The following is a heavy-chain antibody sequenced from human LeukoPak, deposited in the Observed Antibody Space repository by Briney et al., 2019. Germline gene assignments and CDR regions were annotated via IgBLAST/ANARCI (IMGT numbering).Heavy chain of an antibody. Sequence: GGSLRLSCVASGFTFIHIVMSLVLQAPGKRLDSVSAIGASGGNTYSADSVKGLFTISRDNSKNTLYLQMNSLRAEDTAVYYCAKEGVAFLNWFDPWGQGILGTVSS. J-gene: IGHJ5*02. CDR3: AKEGVAFLNWFDP. V-gene: IGHV3-23*01. CDR1: GFTFIHIV. CDR2: IGASGGNT. D-gene: IGHD2-21*01.